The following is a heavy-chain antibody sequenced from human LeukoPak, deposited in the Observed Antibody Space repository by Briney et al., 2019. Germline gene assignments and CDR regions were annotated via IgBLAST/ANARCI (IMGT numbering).Heavy chain of an antibody. CDR1: GGSVSSGSYY. V-gene: IGHV4-61*01. Sequence: SETLSLTCTVSGGSVSSGSYYWSWIRQPPGKGLEWIGYIYYSGSTNYNPSLKSRVTISVDTSKNQFSLKLSSVTAADTAVYYCARVGDEIDYWGQGTLVTVSS. CDR2: IYYSGST. D-gene: IGHD2-21*02. CDR3: ARVGDEIDY. J-gene: IGHJ4*02.